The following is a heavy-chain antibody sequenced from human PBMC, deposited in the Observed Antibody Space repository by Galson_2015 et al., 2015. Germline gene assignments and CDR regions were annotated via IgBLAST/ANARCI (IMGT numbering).Heavy chain of an antibody. D-gene: IGHD3-10*01. CDR1: RFTFSDHA. CDR2: ISYDGGNK. CDR3: AKERSWEYYYGSGDY. J-gene: IGHJ4*02. Sequence: SLRLSCAASRFTFSDHAMFWVRQAPGKGLQWVAVISYDGGNKYYADSVKGRFTISRDNSKNTLYLQMNSLRGEDTAVYYCAKERSWEYYYGSGDYWGQGTLVIVSS. V-gene: IGHV3-30-3*01.